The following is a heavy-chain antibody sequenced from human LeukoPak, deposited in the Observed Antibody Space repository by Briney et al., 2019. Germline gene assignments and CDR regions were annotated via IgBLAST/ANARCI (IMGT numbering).Heavy chain of an antibody. CDR3: ASARYYYDSSGYYYSGLDAFDI. V-gene: IGHV1-2*02. CDR2: INPNSGGT. Sequence: ASVKVSCKASGYTFTGYYMHWVRQAPGQGLEWMGWINPNSGGTNYAQKFQGRVTMTKDTSISTAYMELSRLRSDDTAVYYCASARYYYDSSGYYYSGLDAFDIWGQGTMVTVSS. CDR1: GYTFTGYY. D-gene: IGHD3-22*01. J-gene: IGHJ3*02.